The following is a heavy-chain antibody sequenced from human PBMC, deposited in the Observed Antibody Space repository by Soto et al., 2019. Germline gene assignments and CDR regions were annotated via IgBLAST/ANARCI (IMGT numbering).Heavy chain of an antibody. J-gene: IGHJ5*02. V-gene: IGHV4-30-2*01. D-gene: IGHD2-21*01. CDR2: IYHSGTT. Sequence: YYWSWIRQPPGKGLEWIGYIYHSGTTYYNPSLKSRVTISVDRSKNQFSLNLSSVTAADSAVYYCAGVRGPFCGGECYPPTPNWFDPWGQGTLVTVSS. CDR3: AGVRGPFCGGECYPPTPNWFDP. CDR1: YY.